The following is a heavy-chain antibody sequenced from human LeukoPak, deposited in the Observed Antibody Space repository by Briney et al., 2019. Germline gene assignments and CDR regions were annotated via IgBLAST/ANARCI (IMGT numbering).Heavy chain of an antibody. CDR1: GFIFSGSW. V-gene: IGHV3-7*03. CDR3: TSDTWYSAGH. Sequence: GGSLRLSCTASGFIFSGSWMAWIRQAPGKGLEWVAIIKKDGSEKYYVDSMKGRFTISRDNAKNSLFLQMNSLRAEDTAIYYCTSDTWYSAGHWGQGTLVTVSS. D-gene: IGHD2-15*01. CDR2: IKKDGSEK. J-gene: IGHJ4*02.